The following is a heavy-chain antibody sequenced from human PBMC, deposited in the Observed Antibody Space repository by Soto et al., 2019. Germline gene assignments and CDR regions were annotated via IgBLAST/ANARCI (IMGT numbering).Heavy chain of an antibody. V-gene: IGHV3-21*01. CDR2: ISSSSSYI. CDR1: GFTFSSYG. Sequence: EVQLVESGGGLVKPGGSLRLSCAASGFTFSSYGMNWVRQAPGKGLEWVSSISSSSSYIYYADSVKGRFTISRDNAKNSLYLQMNSLRAEDTAVYYCARDLRARFSGYDYPDYWGQGTLVTVSS. CDR3: ARDLRARFSGYDYPDY. J-gene: IGHJ4*02. D-gene: IGHD5-12*01.